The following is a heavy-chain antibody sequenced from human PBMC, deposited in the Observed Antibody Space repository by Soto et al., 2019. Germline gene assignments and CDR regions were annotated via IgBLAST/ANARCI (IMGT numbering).Heavy chain of an antibody. D-gene: IGHD2-2*01. V-gene: IGHV4-34*01. Sequence: QVQLQQWGAGLLKPSETLSLTCAVYGGSFSGYYWSWIRQPPGKGLEWIGEINHSGSTNYNPSLKSRVTISVDTSKNQFSLKLNSVTAADTAVYYCARVGGYCSSTSCYVISWFDPWGQGTLVTVSS. CDR2: INHSGST. J-gene: IGHJ5*02. CDR1: GGSFSGYY. CDR3: ARVGGYCSSTSCYVISWFDP.